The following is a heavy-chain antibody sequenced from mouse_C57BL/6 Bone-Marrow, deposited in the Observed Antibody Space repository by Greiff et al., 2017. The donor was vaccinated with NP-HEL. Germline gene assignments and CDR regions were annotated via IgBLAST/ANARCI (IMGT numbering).Heavy chain of an antibody. CDR2: IRLKSDNYAT. Sequence: DVKLVESGGGLVQPGGSLKLSCVASGFTFSNYWMNWVRQSPETGLEWVAQIRLKSDNYATHYAESVKGRFTISRDDSKSSVYLQMNNLRAEDTGIYYCTEGTAQTGYFDYWGQGTTLTVSS. CDR3: TEGTAQTGYFDY. CDR1: GFTFSNYW. V-gene: IGHV6-3*01. D-gene: IGHD1-2*01. J-gene: IGHJ2*01.